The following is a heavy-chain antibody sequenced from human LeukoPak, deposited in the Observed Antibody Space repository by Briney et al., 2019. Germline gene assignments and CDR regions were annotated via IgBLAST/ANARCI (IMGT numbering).Heavy chain of an antibody. Sequence: GGSLRLSCAASGFAFSSYWMSWVRQAPGKGLEWVANIKQDGSEKYYVDSVKGRFTIPRDNAKNSLYLQMNSLRAEDTAVYYCASREVRYDFWSGYYVVDYMDVWGKGTTVTVSS. CDR3: ASREVRYDFWSGYYVVDYMDV. D-gene: IGHD3-3*01. V-gene: IGHV3-7*01. CDR2: IKQDGSEK. J-gene: IGHJ6*03. CDR1: GFAFSSYW.